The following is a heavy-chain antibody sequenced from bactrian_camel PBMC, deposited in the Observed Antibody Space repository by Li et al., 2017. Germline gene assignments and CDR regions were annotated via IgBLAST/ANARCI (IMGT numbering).Heavy chain of an antibody. D-gene: IGHD6*01. V-gene: IGHV3S42*01. CDR3: AAGCRWPGANGASWYVTGRYNY. Sequence: DVQLVESGGGSVQAGGSLRLSCAASRYTFSSSCIAWFRRAQGRGREGVAATLSDGSTTYADSVKGRFTISKDNAKNTLYLQMNSLKPEDTALYYCAAGCRWPGANGASWYVTGRYNYWGQGTQVTVS. CDR1: RYTFSSSC. CDR2: TLSDGST. J-gene: IGHJ4*01.